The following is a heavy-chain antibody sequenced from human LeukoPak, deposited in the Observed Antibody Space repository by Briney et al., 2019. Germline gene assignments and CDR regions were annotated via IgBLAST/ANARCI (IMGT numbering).Heavy chain of an antibody. J-gene: IGHJ4*02. CDR2: ISSSSSYI. D-gene: IGHD6-19*01. V-gene: IGHV3-21*01. CDR3: ARDSLAVAGLPDY. Sequence: PGGSLRLSCAASGFTFSSYAMSWVRQAPGKGLEWVSSISSSSSYIYYADSVKGRFTISRDNAKNSLYLQMNSLRAEDTAVYYCARDSLAVAGLPDYWGQGTLVTVSS. CDR1: GFTFSSYA.